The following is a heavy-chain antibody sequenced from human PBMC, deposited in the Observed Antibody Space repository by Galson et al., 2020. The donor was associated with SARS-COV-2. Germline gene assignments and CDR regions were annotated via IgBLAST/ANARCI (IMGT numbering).Heavy chain of an antibody. J-gene: IGHJ4*02. D-gene: IGHD1-26*01. CDR2: ISYDGSNK. CDR3: ARQPLWELLPCFDY. V-gene: IGHV3-30*04. CDR1: GFTFSSYA. Sequence: GESLKISCAASGFTFSSYAMHWVRQAPGKGLEWVAVISYDGSNKYYADSVKGRFTISRDNSKNTLYLQMNSLRAEDTAVYYYARQPLWELLPCFDYWGQGTLVTVSS.